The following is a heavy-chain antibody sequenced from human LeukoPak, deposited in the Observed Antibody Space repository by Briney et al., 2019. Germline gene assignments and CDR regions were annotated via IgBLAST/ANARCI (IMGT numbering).Heavy chain of an antibody. D-gene: IGHD2-15*01. CDR2: MNPNSGNT. CDR1: GYTFTSYD. V-gene: IGHV1-8*03. Sequence: GASVKVSCKASGYTFTSYDINWVRQATGQGLEWMGWMNPNSGNTGYAQKFQGRVTITRNTSISTAYMELSSLRSEDTAVYYCARLSPPIASFCSGGTCYSGGFDPWGQGTLVTVSS. J-gene: IGHJ5*02. CDR3: ARLSPPIASFCSGGTCYSGGFDP.